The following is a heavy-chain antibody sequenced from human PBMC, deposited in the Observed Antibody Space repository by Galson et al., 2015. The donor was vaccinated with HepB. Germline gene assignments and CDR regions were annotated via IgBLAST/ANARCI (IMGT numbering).Heavy chain of an antibody. J-gene: IGHJ6*03. Sequence: TLSLTCTVSGGSISSYYWSWIRQPPGKGLEWIGYIYYSGSTNYNPSLKSRVTISVDMSKNQFSLKLSSVTAADTAVYYCARASCSSTSCWGGYYYMDVWGKGTTVTVSS. CDR1: GGSISSYY. CDR2: IYYSGST. CDR3: ARASCSSTSCWGGYYYMDV. V-gene: IGHV4-59*01. D-gene: IGHD2-2*01.